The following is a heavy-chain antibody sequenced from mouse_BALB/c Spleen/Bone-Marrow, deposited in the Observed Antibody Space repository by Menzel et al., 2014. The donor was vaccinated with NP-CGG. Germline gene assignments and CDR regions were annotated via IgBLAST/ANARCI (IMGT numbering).Heavy chain of an antibody. CDR3: TTGFAY. CDR1: GFTFSNYW. J-gene: IGHJ3*01. Sequence: EVKLVDSGGGLVQPGGSMKLSCVASGFTFSNYWMNWVRQSPEKGLEWVAEIRLKSNNYATHYAESVKGRFTISRDDSKSSVYLQMNNLRAEDTGIYYCTTGFAYWGQGTLVTVSA. V-gene: IGHV6-6*02. CDR2: IRLKSNNYAT.